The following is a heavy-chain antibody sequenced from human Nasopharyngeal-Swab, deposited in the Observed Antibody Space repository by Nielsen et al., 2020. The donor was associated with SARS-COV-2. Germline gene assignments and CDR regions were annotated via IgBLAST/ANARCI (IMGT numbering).Heavy chain of an antibody. J-gene: IGHJ6*03. Sequence: GESLKISCAASGFTFSSYSMNWVRQAPGKGLEWVSSISSSSSYIYYADSVKGRFTISRDNAKNSLYLQMNSLRAEDTAVYSCAKSECSSTSCYVDYYYYYMDVWGKGTTVTVSS. D-gene: IGHD2-2*01. CDR3: AKSECSSTSCYVDYYYYYMDV. V-gene: IGHV3-21*01. CDR1: GFTFSSYS. CDR2: ISSSSSYI.